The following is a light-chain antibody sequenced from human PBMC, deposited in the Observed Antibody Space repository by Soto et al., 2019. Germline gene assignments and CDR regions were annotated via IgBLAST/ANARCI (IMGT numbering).Light chain of an antibody. J-gene: IGLJ1*01. CDR2: DVS. Sequence: QSALTQPASVYGSPGQSITISCTGTSSDVGGYNYVSWYQHHPGKAPKLMIYDVSNRPSGVSNRFSGSKSGNTASLTISGLQAEDEADYYCSSYTSSSALCVFGTGTKVTVL. CDR1: SSDVGGYNY. V-gene: IGLV2-14*03. CDR3: SSYTSSSALCV.